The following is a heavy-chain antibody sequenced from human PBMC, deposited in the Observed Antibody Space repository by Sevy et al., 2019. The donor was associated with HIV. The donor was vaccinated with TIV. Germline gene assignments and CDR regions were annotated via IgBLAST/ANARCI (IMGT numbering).Heavy chain of an antibody. V-gene: IGHV1-2*02. CDR3: ARVPTIFTEVNWFDP. Sequence: ASVKVSCKASGYTFTAYYIHWVRQAPGQGLEYMGWINPNSGDTKYAQNFQGRVTMTSDTSISTVYMDLNRLRSDDTAVDYCARVPTIFTEVNWFDPWGQGTLVTVSS. CDR2: INPNSGDT. CDR1: GYTFTAYY. D-gene: IGHD3-3*01. J-gene: IGHJ5*02.